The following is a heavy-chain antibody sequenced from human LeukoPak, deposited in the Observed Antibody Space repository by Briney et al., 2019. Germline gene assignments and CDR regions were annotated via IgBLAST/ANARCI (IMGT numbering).Heavy chain of an antibody. V-gene: IGHV3-23*01. Sequence: GGSLRLSCVASGFTYSNYAMSWVRQAPGKGPEWVSAISGGGDITYYADSVKGRFTISRDSSKNTLYLQMNSLRAGDTAIYYCGKGRSMLGELSGDYWGQGTLVTVSS. CDR3: GKGRSMLGELSGDY. CDR2: ISGGGDIT. CDR1: GFTYSNYA. J-gene: IGHJ4*02. D-gene: IGHD3-10*02.